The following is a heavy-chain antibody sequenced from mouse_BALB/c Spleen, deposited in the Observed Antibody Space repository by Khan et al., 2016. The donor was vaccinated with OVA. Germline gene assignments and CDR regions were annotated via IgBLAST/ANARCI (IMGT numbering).Heavy chain of an antibody. Sequence: VQLQESGAELARPGASVKLSCKASGYTFTDYYINWVQQRTGQGLEWIGEISPGGGDTYYNERFKGKATLTADKSSSTAYMQLSSLTSEASAVYFCARRNYFGYTFAYWGQGTLVTVSA. J-gene: IGHJ3*01. V-gene: IGHV1-77*01. CDR1: GYTFTDYY. CDR2: ISPGGGDT. CDR3: ARRNYFGYTFAY. D-gene: IGHD1-2*01.